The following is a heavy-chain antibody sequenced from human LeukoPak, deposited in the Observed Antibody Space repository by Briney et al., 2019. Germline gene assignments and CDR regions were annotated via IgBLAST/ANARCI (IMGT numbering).Heavy chain of an antibody. CDR3: AKGHYYGSGSLDY. Sequence: GGSLRLSCAASGFTFSSYSMNWVRQAPGKGLEWVSAIGGRDGSTYYADSVKGRFTISRDNSKNTLYVQMNSLRAEDTAVYYCAKGHYYGSGSLDYWGQGTLVTVSS. J-gene: IGHJ4*02. V-gene: IGHV3-23*01. D-gene: IGHD3-10*01. CDR2: IGGRDGST. CDR1: GFTFSSYS.